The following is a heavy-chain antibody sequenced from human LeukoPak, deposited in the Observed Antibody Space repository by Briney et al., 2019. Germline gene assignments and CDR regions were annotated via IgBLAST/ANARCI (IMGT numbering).Heavy chain of an antibody. CDR2: IIPILGIA. Sequence: SVKVSCKASGGTFSSYAISWVRQAPGQGLEWMGRIIPILGIANYAQKFQGRVTITADKSTSTAYMELSSLRSEDTAVYYCARVALGRTDYQSAGAMMSFDIWGQGTMVTVSS. D-gene: IGHD1-26*01. J-gene: IGHJ3*02. CDR3: ARVALGRTDYQSAGAMMSFDI. V-gene: IGHV1-69*04. CDR1: GGTFSSYA.